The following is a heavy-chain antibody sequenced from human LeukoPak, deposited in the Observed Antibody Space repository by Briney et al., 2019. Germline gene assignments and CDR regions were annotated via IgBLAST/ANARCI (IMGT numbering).Heavy chain of an antibody. CDR1: GFTFSSYA. CDR2: INVSGGST. CDR3: AKRPYDSSGYYSY. J-gene: IGHJ4*02. V-gene: IGHV3-23*01. Sequence: GGSLRLSCAASGFTFSSYAMSWVRQAPGRGLEWVSTINVSGGSTYYADSMKGRFTISRDNSKNTLYLQMNSLRAEDTAVYYCAKRPYDSSGYYSYWGQGTLVTVSS. D-gene: IGHD3-22*01.